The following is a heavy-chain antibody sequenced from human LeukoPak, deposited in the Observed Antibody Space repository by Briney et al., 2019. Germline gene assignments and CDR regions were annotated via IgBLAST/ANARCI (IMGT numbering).Heavy chain of an antibody. J-gene: IGHJ6*02. CDR2: ISAYNGNT. D-gene: IGHD3-3*01. Sequence: RASVKVSCKASGYTFTSYGISWVRQAPGQGLEWMGWISAYNGNTNYAQKLQGSVTMTTDTSTSTAYMELRSLRSDDTAVYYCARDRKEYYDFWSGSPPVNYYYGMDVWGQGTTVTVSS. CDR1: GYTFTSYG. CDR3: ARDRKEYYDFWSGSPPVNYYYGMDV. V-gene: IGHV1-18*01.